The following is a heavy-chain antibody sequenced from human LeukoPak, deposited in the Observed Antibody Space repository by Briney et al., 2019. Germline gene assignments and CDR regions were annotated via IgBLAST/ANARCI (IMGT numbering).Heavy chain of an antibody. Sequence: GGSLRLSCAASGFTFSSYAMSWVRQAPGKGLEWVSAISGSGGITYYADSVKGRFTISRDKSKNTLYLQMNSLRAEDTAVYYCAKWIKGTYSSGWYRGGDAFDIWGQGTMVTVSS. CDR1: GFTFSSYA. V-gene: IGHV3-23*01. CDR2: ISGSGGIT. D-gene: IGHD6-19*01. J-gene: IGHJ3*02. CDR3: AKWIKGTYSSGWYRGGDAFDI.